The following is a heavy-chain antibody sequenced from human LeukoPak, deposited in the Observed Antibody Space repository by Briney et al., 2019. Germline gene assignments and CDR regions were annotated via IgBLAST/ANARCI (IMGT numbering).Heavy chain of an antibody. J-gene: IGHJ4*02. V-gene: IGHV1-46*01. Sequence: ASVKVSCKASGYTFTCYYMHWVRPAPGQGLEWMGIIKPSGGSTKYAQKFHGRITMTSHTSTPIIYMDLTSQRYENTAVYYCVREYTGHDSDSWGQGTLVTVSS. CDR1: GYTFTCYY. CDR2: IKPSGGST. CDR3: VREYTGHDSDS. D-gene: IGHD5-12*01.